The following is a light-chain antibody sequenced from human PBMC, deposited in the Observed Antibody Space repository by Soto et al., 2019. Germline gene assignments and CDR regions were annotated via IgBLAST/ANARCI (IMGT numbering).Light chain of an antibody. CDR3: QQRSNWPSRT. CDR1: QSVSSY. J-gene: IGKJ1*01. Sequence: EIVLTQSPATLSLSPGERATLSCRASQSVSSYLAWYQQKPGQAPRLLIYDASNRATGIPARFSGSGSGTDFTLPISSLEPEDFAVYYCQQRSNWPSRTFGQGTKVEIK. V-gene: IGKV3-11*01. CDR2: DAS.